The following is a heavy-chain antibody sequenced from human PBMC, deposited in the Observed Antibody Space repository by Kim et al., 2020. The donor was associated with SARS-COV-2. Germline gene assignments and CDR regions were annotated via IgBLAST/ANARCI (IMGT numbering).Heavy chain of an antibody. Sequence: GGSLRLSCVASGFTFSAFAMSWVRQAPGRGLEWVSTIGGTGGSTYDADSVKGRFTISRDNSRNTLHLQMSSLRVEDTAIYNCVKEMAGTGLYGYGMDVWGQGTTVTVS. CDR1: GFTFSAFA. V-gene: IGHV3-23*01. CDR2: IGGTGGST. D-gene: IGHD3-10*01. CDR3: VKEMAGTGLYGYGMDV. J-gene: IGHJ6*02.